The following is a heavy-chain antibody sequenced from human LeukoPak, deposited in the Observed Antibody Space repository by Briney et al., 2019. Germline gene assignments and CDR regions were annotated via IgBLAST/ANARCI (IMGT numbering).Heavy chain of an antibody. V-gene: IGHV4-59*01. D-gene: IGHD6-6*01. CDR3: ARGGPIAARPLDY. Sequence: SETLSLTCAVYGGSFSGYYWSWIRQPPGKGLEWIGDIYYSGSTNYNPSLKSRVTISVDTSKNQFSLKVSSVTAADTAVYYCARGGPIAARPLDYWGQGTLVTVSS. CDR2: IYYSGST. CDR1: GGSFSGYY. J-gene: IGHJ4*02.